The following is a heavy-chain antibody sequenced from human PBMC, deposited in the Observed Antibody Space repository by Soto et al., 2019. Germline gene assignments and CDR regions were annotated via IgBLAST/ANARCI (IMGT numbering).Heavy chain of an antibody. CDR1: GFTFSNAW. Sequence: GGSLRLSCAASGFTFSNAWMSWVRQAPGKGLEWVGRIKSKTDGGTTNYAAPVKGRLTISRDESKNTVYLQMNSLKTEETGVYYCTTLRLWFGELFDYWGQGTQVTVSS. D-gene: IGHD3-10*01. V-gene: IGHV3-15*01. J-gene: IGHJ4*02. CDR2: IKSKTDGGTT. CDR3: TTLRLWFGELFDY.